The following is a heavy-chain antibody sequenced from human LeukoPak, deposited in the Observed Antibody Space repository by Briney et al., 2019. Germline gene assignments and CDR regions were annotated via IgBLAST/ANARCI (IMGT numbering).Heavy chain of an antibody. CDR2: ISSSGSTI. CDR1: GFTFSSYE. Sequence: EAGGSLRLSCAASGFTFSSYEMNWVRQAPGKGLEWVSYISSSGSTIYYADSVKGRFTISRDNAKNSLYPQMNSLRAEDTAVYYCARVSPLGSSYYYYGMDVWGQGTTVTVSS. V-gene: IGHV3-48*03. J-gene: IGHJ6*02. CDR3: ARVSPLGSSYYYYGMDV.